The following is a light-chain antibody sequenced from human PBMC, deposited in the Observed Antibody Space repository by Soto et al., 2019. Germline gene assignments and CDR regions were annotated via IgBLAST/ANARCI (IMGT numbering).Light chain of an antibody. CDR2: DVT. V-gene: IGLV2-11*01. Sequence: QSVLTQPRSVSGSPGQSVTISCTGTSSDVGGHNYVSWYQQHPGKAPQLMIYDVTKRPSGVPDRFSGSKSGSTASLTISGLQAEDKADYYCCSYAGSYTYVFGTATKV. CDR1: SSDVGGHNY. J-gene: IGLJ1*01. CDR3: CSYAGSYTYV.